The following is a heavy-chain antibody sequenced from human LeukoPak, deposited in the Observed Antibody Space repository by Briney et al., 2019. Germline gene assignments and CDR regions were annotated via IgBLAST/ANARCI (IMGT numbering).Heavy chain of an antibody. Sequence: TSETLSLTCTVSGGSISSYYWSWIRQPPGKGLEWIGYIYYSGSTNYNPSLKSRVTISVDTSKNQFSLKLSSVTAADTAVYYCARAEQWLDDAFDIWGQGTMVTVSS. CDR3: ARAEQWLDDAFDI. V-gene: IGHV4-59*01. CDR2: IYYSGST. D-gene: IGHD6-19*01. J-gene: IGHJ3*02. CDR1: GGSISSYY.